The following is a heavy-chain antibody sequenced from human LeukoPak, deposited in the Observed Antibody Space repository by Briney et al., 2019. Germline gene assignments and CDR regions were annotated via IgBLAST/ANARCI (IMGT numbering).Heavy chain of an antibody. CDR3: ARVGLAVRPGNWFDP. J-gene: IGHJ5*02. V-gene: IGHV1-69*01. D-gene: IGHD6-19*01. CDR2: IIPIFGTA. CDR1: GGTFSSYA. Sequence: VASVKVSCKASGGTFSSYAISWVRQAPGQGLEWMGGIIPIFGTANYAQKFQGRVTITADESTSTAYMELSSLRSEDTAVYYCARVGLAVRPGNWFDPWGQGTLVTVSS.